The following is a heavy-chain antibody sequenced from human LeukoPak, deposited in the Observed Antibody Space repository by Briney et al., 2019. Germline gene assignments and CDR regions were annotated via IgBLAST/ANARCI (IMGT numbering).Heavy chain of an antibody. Sequence: GGSLRLSCAASGFTFSSYWMSWVRQAPGKGLEWVANIKQDGREKYYVDSVKGRFTISRDNAKNTLYLQMNSLRAEDTAVYYCAKDPDCTSGVCYTFFDYWGQGTLVTVSS. V-gene: IGHV3-7*03. D-gene: IGHD2-8*01. CDR2: IKQDGREK. CDR3: AKDPDCTSGVCYTFFDY. CDR1: GFTFSSYW. J-gene: IGHJ4*02.